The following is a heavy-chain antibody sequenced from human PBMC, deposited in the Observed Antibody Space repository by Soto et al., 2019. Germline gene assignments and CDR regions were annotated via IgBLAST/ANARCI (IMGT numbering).Heavy chain of an antibody. CDR2: IWYDGSNK. J-gene: IGHJ6*02. Sequence: PGGSLRLSCAASGFTFSSYGMHWVRQAPGKGLEWVAVIWYDGSNKYYADSVKGRFTISRDNSKNTLYLQMNSLRAEDTAVYYCARDGTNYYTIFGVVSYYYYGMDVWGQGTTVTVSS. CDR1: GFTFSSYG. CDR3: ARDGTNYYTIFGVVSYYYYGMDV. D-gene: IGHD3-3*01. V-gene: IGHV3-33*01.